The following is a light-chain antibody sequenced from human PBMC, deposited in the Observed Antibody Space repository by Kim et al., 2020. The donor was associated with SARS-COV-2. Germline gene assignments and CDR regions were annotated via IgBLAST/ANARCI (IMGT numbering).Light chain of an antibody. V-gene: IGLV3-1*01. CDR2: QDS. CDR3: QAWDSSTAVV. CDR1: KLGDKY. J-gene: IGLJ2*01. Sequence: VCPGQTASITCSGDKLGDKYACWYQQKPGQSPVLVIYQDSKRPSGIPERFSGSNSGNTATLTISGTQAMDEADYYCQAWDSSTAVVFGGGTQLTVL.